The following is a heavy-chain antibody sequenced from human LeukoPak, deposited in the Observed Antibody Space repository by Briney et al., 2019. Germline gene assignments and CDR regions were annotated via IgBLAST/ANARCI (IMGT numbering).Heavy chain of an antibody. D-gene: IGHD3-10*01. CDR2: MNPNSGNT. CDR1: GYTFTTYD. V-gene: IGHV1-8*01. J-gene: IGHJ4*02. Sequence: ASLKASCKASGYTFTTYDINWVRQATGQGLEWMGWMNPNSGNTGYAQKFQGRVTMTRNTSMSTAYMELNSLRSEDTAVYYCARANYYGSGKKDLDYWGQGTLVTVSS. CDR3: ARANYYGSGKKDLDY.